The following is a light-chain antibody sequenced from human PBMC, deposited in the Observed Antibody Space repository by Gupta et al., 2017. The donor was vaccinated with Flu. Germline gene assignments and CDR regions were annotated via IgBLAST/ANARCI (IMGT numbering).Light chain of an antibody. J-gene: IGLJ3*02. CDR1: SSNIGNNY. V-gene: IGLV1-51*02. CDR2: EGN. Sequence: QSVLTQPPSVSAAPGQKVTISCSGRSSNIGNNYVSWYQQLPGAAPKLLIYEGNKRPSGIPDRFSGSKSGTSATLGITGLQTGDEADYYCGTWDSSLSAGVFGGGTKLTVL. CDR3: GTWDSSLSAGV.